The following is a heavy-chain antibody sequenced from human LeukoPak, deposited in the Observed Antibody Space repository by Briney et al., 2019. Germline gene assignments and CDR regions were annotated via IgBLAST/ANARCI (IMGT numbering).Heavy chain of an antibody. J-gene: IGHJ6*02. D-gene: IGHD5-18*01. CDR1: GYTFTSYG. V-gene: IGHV1-18*01. CDR3: ARDRYSYGYYYGMDV. CDR2: ISAYNGNT. Sequence: GASVKVSCKASGYTFTSYGISWVRQAPGQGLEWMGWISAYNGNTNYAQKLQGRVTMTTDTSTSTAYMELRSLRSDYTAVYYCARDRYSYGYYYGMDVWGQGTTVTVSS.